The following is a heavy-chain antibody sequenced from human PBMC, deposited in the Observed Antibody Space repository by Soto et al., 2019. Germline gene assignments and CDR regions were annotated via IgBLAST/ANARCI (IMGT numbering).Heavy chain of an antibody. CDR3: TRPGGYGASGGSGTPRAYYYGMDV. CDR1: GFTFSGSA. V-gene: IGHV3-73*01. CDR2: IRSKANSYAT. J-gene: IGHJ6*02. Sequence: GGSLRLSCAASGFTFSGSAMHWVRQASGKGLEWVGRIRSKANSYATAYAASVKGRFTISRDDSKNTAYLQMNSLKTEDTAVYYCTRPGGYGASGGSGTPRAYYYGMDVWGQGTTVTVSS. D-gene: IGHD4-17*01.